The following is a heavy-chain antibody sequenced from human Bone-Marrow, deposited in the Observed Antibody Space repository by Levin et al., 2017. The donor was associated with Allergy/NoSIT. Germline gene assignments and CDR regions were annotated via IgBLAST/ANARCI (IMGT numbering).Heavy chain of an antibody. CDR3: TRESGLYYGSGSYSDYYYYGMDV. Sequence: GGSLRLSCTASGFTFGDYAMSWFRQAPGKGLEWVGFIRSKAYGGTTEYAASVKGRFTISRDDSKSIAYLQMNSLKTEDTAVYYCTRESGLYYGSGSYSDYYYYGMDVWGQGTTVTVSS. D-gene: IGHD3-10*01. J-gene: IGHJ6*02. CDR1: GFTFGDYA. V-gene: IGHV3-49*03. CDR2: IRSKAYGGTT.